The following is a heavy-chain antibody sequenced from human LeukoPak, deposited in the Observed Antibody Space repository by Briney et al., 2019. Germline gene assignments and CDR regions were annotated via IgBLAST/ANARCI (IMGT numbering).Heavy chain of an antibody. V-gene: IGHV1-8*01. Sequence: ASVKVSCKASGYTFSNYDINWVRQTTGQGLEWMGWMNPNSGNTGYAQKFQGRVTMTRNTSISTTYMELSSLRSEDTAVYYCARVDITPTGIKINFDYWGQGTLVTVSS. D-gene: IGHD6-13*01. CDR2: MNPNSGNT. CDR3: ARVDITPTGIKINFDY. J-gene: IGHJ4*02. CDR1: GYTFSNYD.